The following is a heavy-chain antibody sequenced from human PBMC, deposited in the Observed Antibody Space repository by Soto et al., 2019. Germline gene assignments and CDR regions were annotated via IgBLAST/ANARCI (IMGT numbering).Heavy chain of an antibody. J-gene: IGHJ6*03. V-gene: IGHV3-11*01. D-gene: IGHD3-10*01. CDR3: ARVRFGTPTLYYYYMDV. CDR2: ISSSGSTI. Sequence: GGSLRLSCAASGFTFSDYYMSWIRQAPGKGLEWVSYISSSGSTIYYADSVKGRFTISRGNAKNSLYLQMNSLRAEDTAVYYCARVRFGTPTLYYYYMDVWGKGTTVTVSS. CDR1: GFTFSDYY.